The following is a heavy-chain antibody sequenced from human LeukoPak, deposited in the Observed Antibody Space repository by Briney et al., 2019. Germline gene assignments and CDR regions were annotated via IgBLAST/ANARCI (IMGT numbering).Heavy chain of an antibody. D-gene: IGHD6-13*01. J-gene: IGHJ4*02. V-gene: IGHV3-30-3*01. CDR2: ISNDGNDK. CDR3: ARDPPAYSSSWYFDY. CDR1: GFTFRSYA. Sequence: TGGSLRLSCVASGFTFRSYALHWVRQAPGKGLEWVAVISNDGNDKYYADSMKGRFTVSRDNSKNTLNLQMNSLRAEDTAVYYCARDPPAYSSSWYFDYWGQGTLVTVSS.